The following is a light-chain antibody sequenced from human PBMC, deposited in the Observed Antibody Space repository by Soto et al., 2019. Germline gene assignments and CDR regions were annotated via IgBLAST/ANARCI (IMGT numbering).Light chain of an antibody. CDR3: QSYDSSLSGWV. V-gene: IGLV1-40*01. CDR2: GNS. Sequence: QYVLTQPPSVSGAPGQRVTISCTGSSSNIGAGYDGHWYQQLPGTAPKLLIYGNSNRPSGVPDRFSGSKSGTSASLAITGLRAEAEADYYCQSYDSSLSGWVFGGGTKLTVL. J-gene: IGLJ3*02. CDR1: SSNIGAGYD.